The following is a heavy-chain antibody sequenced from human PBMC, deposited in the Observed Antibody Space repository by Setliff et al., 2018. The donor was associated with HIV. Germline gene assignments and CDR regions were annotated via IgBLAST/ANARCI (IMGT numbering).Heavy chain of an antibody. CDR3: VRTNYYYYYMDV. CDR1: GGSIYGSDYY. CDR2: IFYKGST. Sequence: PSETLSLTCTVSGGSIYGSDYYWGWIRQPPGKGLEWIGYIFYKGSTFYNPSLKSRVSISVLRSTDQFFLRLNSVTAADTAVYYCVRTNYYYYYMDVWGKGTTVTVSS. J-gene: IGHJ6*03. V-gene: IGHV4-31*03.